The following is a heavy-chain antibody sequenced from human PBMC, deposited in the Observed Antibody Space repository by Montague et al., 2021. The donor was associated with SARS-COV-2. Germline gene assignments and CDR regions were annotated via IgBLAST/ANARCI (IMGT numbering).Heavy chain of an antibody. D-gene: IGHD5-12*01. CDR3: ARGTGYDYYFDC. Sequence: SETLSLTCSVSGGSISDYYWNWIRQPSGRGLEWIGYIYYNTGNTXYNPSLQSRVTISLDTSKNQFSLNLRSVTAADTALYFCARGTGYDYYFDCWGLGTLVTVSS. V-gene: IGHV4-59*01. J-gene: IGHJ4*02. CDR1: GGSISDYY. CDR2: IYYNTGNT.